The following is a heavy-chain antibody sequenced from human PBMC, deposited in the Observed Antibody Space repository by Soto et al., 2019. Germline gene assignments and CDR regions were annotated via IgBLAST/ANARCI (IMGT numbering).Heavy chain of an antibody. CDR1: GFTFSSYA. CDR2: ISYDGSNK. D-gene: IGHD6-6*01. J-gene: IGHJ4*02. Sequence: QVQLVESGGGVVQPGRSLRLSCAASGFTFSSYAMHWVRQAPGKGLEWVAVISYDGSNKYYADSVKGRFTISRDNSKNTLYLQMNSLRAEDTAVYYCARDSGGIAAREGICGSFDYWGQGTLVTVSS. CDR3: ARDSGGIAAREGICGSFDY. V-gene: IGHV3-30-3*01.